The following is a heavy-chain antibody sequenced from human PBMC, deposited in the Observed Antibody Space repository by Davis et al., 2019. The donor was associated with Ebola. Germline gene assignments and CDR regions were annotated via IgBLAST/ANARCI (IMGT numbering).Heavy chain of an antibody. V-gene: IGHV4-59*08. Sequence: MPSETLSLTCSVSGASIRSYYWSWIRQPPGKGLEWIGYIYYSGNTNYNPSLKSRVTMSVDTSKNQFSLKLSSVTAADTAVYYCAYDGNFPDAFDIWGQGTMVTVSS. J-gene: IGHJ3*02. CDR3: AYDGNFPDAFDI. D-gene: IGHD4-23*01. CDR2: IYYSGNT. CDR1: GASIRSYY.